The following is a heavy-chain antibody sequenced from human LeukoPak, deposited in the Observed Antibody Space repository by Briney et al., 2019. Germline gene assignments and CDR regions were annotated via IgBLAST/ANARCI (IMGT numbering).Heavy chain of an antibody. CDR3: ARNHRDLPVEQQLVRGSHFDY. CDR1: GGSIGSSSYY. D-gene: IGHD6-13*01. V-gene: IGHV4-39*01. CDR2: IYYSGST. Sequence: SETLSLTCTVSGGSIGSSSYYWGWIRQPPGKGLEWIGSIYYSGSTYYDPSLKSRVTISVDTSKNQFSLKLSSVTAADTAVYYCARNHRDLPVEQQLVRGSHFDYWGQGTLVTVSS. J-gene: IGHJ4*02.